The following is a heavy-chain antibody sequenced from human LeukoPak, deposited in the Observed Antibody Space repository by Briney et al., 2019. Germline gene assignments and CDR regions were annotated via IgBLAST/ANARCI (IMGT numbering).Heavy chain of an antibody. CDR3: AKQLGYCSDGSCYFPY. D-gene: IGHD2-15*01. CDR1: GFTFSSYG. J-gene: IGHJ4*02. CDR2: ISNNGGYT. Sequence: GGSLRLSCAASGFTFSSYGMHWVRQAPGKGLEWVSAISNNGGYTYYADSVQGRFTISRDNSKSTLCLQMSSLRAEDTAVYYCAKQLGYCSDGSCYFPYWGQGTLVTVSS. V-gene: IGHV3-23*01.